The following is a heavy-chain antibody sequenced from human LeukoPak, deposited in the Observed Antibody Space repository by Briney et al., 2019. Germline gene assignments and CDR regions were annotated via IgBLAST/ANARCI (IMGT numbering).Heavy chain of an antibody. Sequence: PGGSLRLSCAASGFTFSSYALTWVRQAPGKGLEWVSAISGNGGSTNYADSVKGRFTISRDNSKDTLYLQMNSLRAEDTAVYYCARANPDYYYDTSGSGGFDYWGQGTLVTVSS. J-gene: IGHJ4*02. V-gene: IGHV3-23*01. D-gene: IGHD3-22*01. CDR3: ARANPDYYYDTSGSGGFDY. CDR2: ISGNGGST. CDR1: GFTFSSYA.